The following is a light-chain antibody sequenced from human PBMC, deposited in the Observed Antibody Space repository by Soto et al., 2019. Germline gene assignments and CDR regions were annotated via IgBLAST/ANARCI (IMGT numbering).Light chain of an antibody. CDR1: SSNIGTRS. J-gene: IGLJ2*01. V-gene: IGLV1-44*01. CDR2: SNN. CDR3: AAWDDSLNVVV. Sequence: QLVLTQPPSASGTPGQRVTISCSGSSSNIGTRSVNWYQQVPGTAPKLVIYSNNQRPSGVPDRFSGSKYGTSASLAISGLQSEDEADYYCAAWDDSLNVVVFGGRTQLTVL.